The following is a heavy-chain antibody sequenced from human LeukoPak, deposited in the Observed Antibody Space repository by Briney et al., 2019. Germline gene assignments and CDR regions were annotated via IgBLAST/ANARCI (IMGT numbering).Heavy chain of an antibody. Sequence: PSQTLSLTCTVSGGSISSGGYYWSWIRQHPGKGLEWIGYIYYSGSTYYNPSLKSRVTISVDTSKNQFSLKLSSVTAADTAVYYCARGTGSGWPRHFDYWGQGTLVTVSS. CDR2: IYYSGST. V-gene: IGHV4-31*03. CDR1: GGSISSGGYY. D-gene: IGHD6-25*01. CDR3: ARGTGSGWPRHFDY. J-gene: IGHJ4*02.